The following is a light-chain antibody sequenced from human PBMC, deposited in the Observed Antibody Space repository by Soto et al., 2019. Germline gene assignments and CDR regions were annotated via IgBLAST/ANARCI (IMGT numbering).Light chain of an antibody. CDR3: SSFTTYNTRV. CDR1: NSDVGAYNF. Sequence: QSALTQPASVSGSPGQSIAISCTGTNSDVGAYNFVSWYQQYPGKAPKLIIHEVNNRPSRVSDRFSGSKSGNTASLTISGLQADDEADYYCSSFTTYNTRVFGTGTKVTVL. CDR2: EVN. V-gene: IGLV2-14*01. J-gene: IGLJ1*01.